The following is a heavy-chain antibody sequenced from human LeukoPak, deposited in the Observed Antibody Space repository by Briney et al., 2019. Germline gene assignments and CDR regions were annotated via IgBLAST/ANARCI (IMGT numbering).Heavy chain of an antibody. CDR3: ARGSSGYPYYFDY. CDR1: GYTFTSYA. CDR2: INACNGNT. Sequence: ASVKVSCKASGYTFTSYAMHWVRQAPGQRLEWMGWINACNGNTKYSQKVQGRVTITRDTSASTAYMELSSLRSEDTAVYYCARGSSGYPYYFDYWGQGTLVTVSS. V-gene: IGHV1-3*01. D-gene: IGHD6-19*01. J-gene: IGHJ4*02.